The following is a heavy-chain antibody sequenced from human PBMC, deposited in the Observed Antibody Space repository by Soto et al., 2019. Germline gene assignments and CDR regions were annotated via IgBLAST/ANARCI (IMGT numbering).Heavy chain of an antibody. V-gene: IGHV3-64D*06. J-gene: IGHJ4*02. Sequence: GGSLRLSCSASGFTFSSYAMHWVRQAPGKGLEYVSAISSNGGSTYYADSVKGRFTISRDNSKNTLYLQMSSLRAEDTAVYYCVKALVTIAAAGIFDYWGQGTLVTV. CDR2: ISSNGGST. D-gene: IGHD6-13*01. CDR3: VKALVTIAAAGIFDY. CDR1: GFTFSSYA.